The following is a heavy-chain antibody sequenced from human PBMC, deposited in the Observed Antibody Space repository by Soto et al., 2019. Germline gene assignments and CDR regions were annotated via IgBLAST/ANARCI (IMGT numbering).Heavy chain of an antibody. CDR1: GFTFSSYG. D-gene: IGHD1-26*01. CDR3: ARDRVGATTIDY. J-gene: IGHJ4*02. CDR2: IWYDGSNK. V-gene: IGHV3-33*01. Sequence: GGSLRLSCAASGFTFSSYGVHWVRQAPGKGLEWVAVIWYDGSNKYYADSVKGRFTISRDNSKNTLYLQMNSLRAEDTAVYYCARDRVGATTIDYWGQGTLVTVSS.